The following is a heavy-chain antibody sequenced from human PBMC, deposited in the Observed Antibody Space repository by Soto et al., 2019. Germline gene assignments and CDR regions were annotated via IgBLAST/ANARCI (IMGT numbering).Heavy chain of an antibody. D-gene: IGHD2-15*01. J-gene: IGHJ5*02. CDR1: GGSISSGDYY. CDR3: ARVRGRLLRFDP. V-gene: IGHV4-30-4*01. Sequence: SETLSLTCTVSGGSISSGDYYWSWIRQPPGKGLEWIGYIYYSGSTNYNPSLKSRVTISVDTSKNQFSLKLSSVTAADTAVYYCARVRGRLLRFDPWGQGTLVTVPS. CDR2: IYYSGST.